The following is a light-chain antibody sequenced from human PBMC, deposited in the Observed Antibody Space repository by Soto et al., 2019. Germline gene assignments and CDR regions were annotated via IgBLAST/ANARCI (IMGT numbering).Light chain of an antibody. J-gene: IGKJ4*01. CDR1: QSISRT. CDR2: GAS. V-gene: IGKV3-15*01. Sequence: ELLMTQSRATLSVSPGEGLTLSCRASQSISRTLAWYQQRPGQAPRLLIYGASSRATGVPARFSGSGSGTEFTLMISSLQPEDFAVYYCQQYNDWPLTFGVGTTVEIK. CDR3: QQYNDWPLT.